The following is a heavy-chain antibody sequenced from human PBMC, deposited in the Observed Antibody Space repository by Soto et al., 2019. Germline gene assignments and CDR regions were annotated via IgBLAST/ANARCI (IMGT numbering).Heavy chain of an antibody. J-gene: IGHJ5*01. CDR3: ARDVGGSTWPNNWFES. D-gene: IGHD1-26*01. V-gene: IGHV3-74*01. Sequence: VQLVESGGGLVQPGGALRLSCAASGFALRSSWMHWVRQVPGKGLVWVSRINSDGSNTAYADSVKGRFTISKDHAKNTLYLQMYILRVEDTAVYYCARDVGGSTWPNNWFESWGQGTLVTVSS. CDR1: GFALRSSW. CDR2: INSDGSNT.